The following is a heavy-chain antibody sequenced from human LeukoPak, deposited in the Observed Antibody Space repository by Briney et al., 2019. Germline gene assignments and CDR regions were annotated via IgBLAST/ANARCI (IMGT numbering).Heavy chain of an antibody. D-gene: IGHD3-22*01. Sequence: ASVKVSCKASGYSFTNYGISWVRQAPGQGLEWMGWISYNGNTNYARNLQGRVTMTTDTSASTAFMDLRSLRSEDTAVYYCARAYYDTSGKLVRWFDPWGQGTLVTVSS. CDR3: ARAYYDTSGKLVRWFDP. J-gene: IGHJ5*02. V-gene: IGHV1-18*01. CDR2: ISYNGNT. CDR1: GYSFTNYG.